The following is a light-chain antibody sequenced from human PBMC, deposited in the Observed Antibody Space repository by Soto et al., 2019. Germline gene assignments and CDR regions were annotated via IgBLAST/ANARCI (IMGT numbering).Light chain of an antibody. V-gene: IGLV1-44*01. Sequence: QSVLTQPPSASGTPGQRATISCSGRSSNIGSNPVNWYQQFPGTAPKLLIYSSNQRPSGVTDRFSGSKSGTSASLAISGLQSEDEADYYCAAWDDTLNGVVFGGGTKLTVL. CDR1: SSNIGSNP. CDR3: AAWDDTLNGVV. CDR2: SSN. J-gene: IGLJ3*02.